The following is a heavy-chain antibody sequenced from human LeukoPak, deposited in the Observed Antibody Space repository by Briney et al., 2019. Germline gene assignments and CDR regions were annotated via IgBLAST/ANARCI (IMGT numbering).Heavy chain of an antibody. D-gene: IGHD3-16*01. V-gene: IGHV3-74*01. CDR1: GFTFSSYW. Sequence: GGSLRLSCVASGFTFSSYWMHWVRQAPAKGLVWVSRINSDGSSTSYADSVKGRFTISRDNAKNTLYLQMNSLRAEDTAVYYCAIDLTLGVHSRTANWFDPWGQGTLVTVSS. CDR2: INSDGSST. J-gene: IGHJ5*02. CDR3: AIDLTLGVHSRTANWFDP.